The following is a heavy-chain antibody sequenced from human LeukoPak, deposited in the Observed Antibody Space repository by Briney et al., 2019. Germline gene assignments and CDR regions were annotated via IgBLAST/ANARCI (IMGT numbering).Heavy chain of an antibody. D-gene: IGHD5-12*01. V-gene: IGHV1-18*01. Sequence: ASVKVSFKASGYTFTSYGISWVRQAPGQGREGRGWISAYNGNTNYAQKLQGRVTMTTDTSTSTAYMELRSLRSDDTAVYYCARDKVPTPRWFDPWGQGTLVTVSS. CDR2: ISAYNGNT. CDR1: GYTFTSYG. J-gene: IGHJ5*02. CDR3: ARDKVPTPRWFDP.